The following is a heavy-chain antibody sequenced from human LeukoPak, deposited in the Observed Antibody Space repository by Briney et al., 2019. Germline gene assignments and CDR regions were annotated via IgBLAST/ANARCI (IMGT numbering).Heavy chain of an antibody. D-gene: IGHD3-22*01. Sequence: GGSLRLSCAASGFTVSSNYTSWVRQAPGKGLEWVSAISGSGGSTYYADSVKGRFTISRDNSKNTLYLQMNSLRAEDTAVYYCAKWGWGNYYDSSGYYSTFDYWGQGTLVTVSS. J-gene: IGHJ4*02. CDR2: ISGSGGST. CDR3: AKWGWGNYYDSSGYYSTFDY. CDR1: GFTVSSNY. V-gene: IGHV3-23*01.